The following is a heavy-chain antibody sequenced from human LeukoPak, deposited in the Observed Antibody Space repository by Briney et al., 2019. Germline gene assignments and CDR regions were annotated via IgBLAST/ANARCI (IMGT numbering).Heavy chain of an antibody. CDR2: IYYSGST. Sequence: SQTLSLTCTVSGGSISSGGYYWSWIRQPPGKGLEWIGYIYYSGSTYYNPSLKSRVTISVDTSKNQFSLKLSSVTAADTAVYYCARVGSAYGDYGSLDYWGQGTLVTVSS. CDR1: GGSISSGGYY. V-gene: IGHV4-31*03. J-gene: IGHJ4*02. D-gene: IGHD4-17*01. CDR3: ARVGSAYGDYGSLDY.